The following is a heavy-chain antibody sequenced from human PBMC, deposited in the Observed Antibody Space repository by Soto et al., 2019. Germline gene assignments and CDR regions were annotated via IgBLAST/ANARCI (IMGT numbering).Heavy chain of an antibody. D-gene: IGHD3-16*01. CDR3: AHDGTGIAGVALGY. J-gene: IGHJ4*02. CDR2: IYSDDDK. Sequence: QITLKESGPTLVKPTQTLTLTCTFSGFSFSTGGVGVGWIRQPPGKALEWLAVIYSDDDKHYSPSLRSRLTITKDTSKNQVVLTLTNMGPVYTATYFCAHDGTGIAGVALGYWGQGTLVTVSS. V-gene: IGHV2-5*02. CDR1: GFSFSTGGVG.